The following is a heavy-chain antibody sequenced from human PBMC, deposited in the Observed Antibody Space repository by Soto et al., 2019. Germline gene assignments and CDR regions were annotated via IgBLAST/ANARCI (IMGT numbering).Heavy chain of an antibody. CDR3: ARAGHGSGWHEDWFDP. D-gene: IGHD6-19*01. V-gene: IGHV1-18*04. CDR2: ISGNNDNT. Sequence: ASVKVSCKAFGYTFTSYGISWVRQAPGQGLEWMGWISGNNDNTNYAQKLQGRVTMTTDTSTSTAYMELRSLRSDDTAVYYCARAGHGSGWHEDWFDPWGQGTLVTVSS. J-gene: IGHJ5*02. CDR1: GYTFTSYG.